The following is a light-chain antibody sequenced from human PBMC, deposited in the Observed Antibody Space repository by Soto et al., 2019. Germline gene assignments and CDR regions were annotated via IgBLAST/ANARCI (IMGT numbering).Light chain of an antibody. CDR3: QQYNSFPLT. CDR1: QSISSW. J-gene: IGKJ4*01. CDR2: DAY. Sequence: IQMTQSPSTLSASVGDRFTITCLASQSISSWLAWYQQKPGKSPKLLIYDAYSLESGVPSRFSGSGSGTEFTLTISSLQPDDFATYYCQQYNSFPLTFGEGTQVEIK. V-gene: IGKV1-5*01.